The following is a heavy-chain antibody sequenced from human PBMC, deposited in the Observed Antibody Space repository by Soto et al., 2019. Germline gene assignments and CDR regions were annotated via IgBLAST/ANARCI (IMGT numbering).Heavy chain of an antibody. CDR3: ARGKSKWGHYYYGMDV. J-gene: IGHJ6*02. CDR1: GGSFSGYY. CDR2: INHSGST. Sequence: KTSETLSLTCAVYGGSFSGYYWSWIRQPPGKGLEWIGEINHSGSTNYNPSLKSRVTISVDTSKNQFSLKLSSVTAADTAVYYCARGKSKWGHYYYGMDVWGQGTTVTVSS. V-gene: IGHV4-34*01. D-gene: IGHD7-27*01.